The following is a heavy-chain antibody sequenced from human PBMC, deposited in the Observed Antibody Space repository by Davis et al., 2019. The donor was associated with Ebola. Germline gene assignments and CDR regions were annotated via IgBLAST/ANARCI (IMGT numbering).Heavy chain of an antibody. V-gene: IGHV7-4-1*02. D-gene: IGHD6-19*01. CDR3: ASGGSGWFYYFDN. CDR2: INTKTGNP. J-gene: IGHJ4*02. Sequence: ASVKVSCKASGYTFTSSGINWVRQAPGQGLEWMGWINTKTGNPTYAQDFTGRFVFSLDTSVTTAYLQISSLKAEDTAVYYCASGGSGWFYYFDNWGQGTLVTVSS. CDR1: GYTFTSSG.